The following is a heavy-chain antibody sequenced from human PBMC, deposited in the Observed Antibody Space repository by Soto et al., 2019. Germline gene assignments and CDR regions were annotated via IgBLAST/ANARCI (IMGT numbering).Heavy chain of an antibody. Sequence: QVQLQQWGAGLLKPSETLSLTCAVYGGSFSGYYWSWIRQPPGKGLEWIGEINPSGTTNYTPSLKSRVTMSGDTPKNQFSLKMTSVTAADPGVYYCARGRDGGAAIWGQGTLVTVSS. CDR3: ARGRDGGAAI. D-gene: IGHD4-17*01. CDR2: INPSGTT. V-gene: IGHV4-34*01. CDR1: GGSFSGYY. J-gene: IGHJ4*02.